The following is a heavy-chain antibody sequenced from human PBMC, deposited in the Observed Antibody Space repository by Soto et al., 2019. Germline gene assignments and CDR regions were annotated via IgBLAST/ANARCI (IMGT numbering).Heavy chain of an antibody. D-gene: IGHD3-9*01. CDR1: GFTFSSYG. CDR3: AAGRYFDWLPLDY. CDR2: IWYDGSNK. Sequence: QVQLVESGGGVVQPXRSLRLSCAASGFTFSSYGMHWVRQAPGKGLEWVAVIWYDGSNKYYADSVKGRFTISRDNSKNTRYLQMKSLRAEDTAVYYCAAGRYFDWLPLDYWGQGTLVTVSS. V-gene: IGHV3-33*01. J-gene: IGHJ4*02.